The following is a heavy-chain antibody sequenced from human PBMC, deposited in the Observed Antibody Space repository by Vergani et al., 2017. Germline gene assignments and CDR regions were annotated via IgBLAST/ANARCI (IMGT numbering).Heavy chain of an antibody. CDR3: ARKLIAVAGSRDYFDY. D-gene: IGHD6-19*01. Sequence: QLQLQESGPGLVKPSETLSLTCTVSGGSISSSSYYWGWIRQPPGKGLEWIGSIYYSGSTYYNPSLKSRVTISVDTSKNQFSLKLSSVTAADTAVYYCARKLIAVAGSRDYFDYWGQGTLVTVSS. CDR2: IYYSGST. J-gene: IGHJ4*02. V-gene: IGHV4-39*01. CDR1: GGSISSSSYY.